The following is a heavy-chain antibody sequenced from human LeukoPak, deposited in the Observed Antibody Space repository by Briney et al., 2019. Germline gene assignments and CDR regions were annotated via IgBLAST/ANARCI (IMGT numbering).Heavy chain of an antibody. Sequence: GGSLRLSCAASGFTFSSYAMHWVRQAPGKGLEWVAVISYDGSNKYYADSVKGRFTISRDNSKNTLYLQMNSLRAEDTAVYYCARSLRLVRGVMGRFDYWGQGTLVTVSS. CDR1: GFTFSSYA. CDR3: ARSLRLVRGVMGRFDY. V-gene: IGHV3-30-3*01. D-gene: IGHD3-10*01. CDR2: ISYDGSNK. J-gene: IGHJ4*02.